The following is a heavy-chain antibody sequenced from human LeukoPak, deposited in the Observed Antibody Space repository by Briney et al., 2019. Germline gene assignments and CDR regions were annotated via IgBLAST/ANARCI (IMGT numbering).Heavy chain of an antibody. CDR3: ASGLAAAGTLVDY. D-gene: IGHD6-13*01. Sequence: SETLSLTCTVSGGSISSYYWSWIRQPPGKGLEWIGYIYYSGSTNYNPSLKSRVTISVDTSKNQFSLKLSSVTAADTAVYYCASGLAAAGTLVDYWGQGTLVTVSS. CDR1: GGSISSYY. CDR2: IYYSGST. V-gene: IGHV4-59*01. J-gene: IGHJ4*02.